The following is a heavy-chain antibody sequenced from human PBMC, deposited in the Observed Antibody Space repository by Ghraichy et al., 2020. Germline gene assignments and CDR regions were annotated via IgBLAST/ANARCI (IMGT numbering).Heavy chain of an antibody. CDR3: ARDRKGSGWSTFDY. D-gene: IGHD6-19*01. CDR1: GFTFSSYA. J-gene: IGHJ4*02. Sequence: GGSLRLSCAASGFTFSSYAMHWVRQAPGKRLEWVAVLSYDGGNKYYADSVKGRFTISRDDSKNTLYLQMNSLRAEDTAVYYCARDRKGSGWSTFDYWGQGTLVTVSS. V-gene: IGHV3-30-3*01. CDR2: LSYDGGNK.